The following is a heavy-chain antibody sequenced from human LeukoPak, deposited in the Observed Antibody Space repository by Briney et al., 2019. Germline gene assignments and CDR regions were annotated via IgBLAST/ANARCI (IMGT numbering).Heavy chain of an antibody. CDR2: FYYTGST. CDR1: GDSIRSFF. D-gene: IGHD4-17*01. J-gene: IGHJ4*02. V-gene: IGHV4-59*01. Sequence: PSETLSLTCTVPGDSIRSFFWSWVRQPPGKGLEWIGFFYYTGSTNYNPSLKSGVSISVDTSTNQLSLNLPSVPAADTAVYYCARLPSAGYGYFADWGQRALATVPS. CDR3: ARLPSAGYGYFAD.